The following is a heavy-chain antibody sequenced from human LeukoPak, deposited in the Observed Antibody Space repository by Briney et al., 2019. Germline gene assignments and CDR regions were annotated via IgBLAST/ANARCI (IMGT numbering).Heavy chain of an antibody. Sequence: ASAKVSCKASANTFTSYYIHWVRQAPGQGLEWMGGIYPSGDSTDYAQRFQGRVTMSADASTNTVYMELRSLTSGDTAIYYCARGRAMVVGVTGVPFDYWGQGTLVTVSS. CDR3: ARGRAMVVGVTGVPFDY. D-gene: IGHD2-21*02. CDR2: IYPSGDST. V-gene: IGHV1-46*01. CDR1: ANTFTSYY. J-gene: IGHJ4*02.